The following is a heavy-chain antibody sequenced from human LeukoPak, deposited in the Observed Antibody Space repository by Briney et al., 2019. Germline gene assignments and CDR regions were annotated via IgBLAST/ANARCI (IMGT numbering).Heavy chain of an antibody. Sequence: SVKVSCKASGGTFSSYAISWVRQAPGQGLEWMGRIIPIFGTANYAQKFQGRVTITTDESTSTAYMELRSLRSDDTAVYYCAREGRTGAFDIWGQGTMVTVSS. CDR1: GGTFSSYA. V-gene: IGHV1-69*05. CDR3: AREGRTGAFDI. J-gene: IGHJ3*02. CDR2: IIPIFGTA. D-gene: IGHD1-14*01.